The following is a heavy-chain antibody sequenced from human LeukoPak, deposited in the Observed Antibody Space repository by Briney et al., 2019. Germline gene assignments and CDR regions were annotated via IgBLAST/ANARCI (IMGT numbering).Heavy chain of an antibody. J-gene: IGHJ4*02. CDR1: GGSISSSSYY. D-gene: IGHD6-19*01. V-gene: IGHV4-39*07. CDR3: ARAVDSSGLDY. CDR2: IYYSGST. Sequence: SETLSLTCTVSGGSISSSSYYWGWIRQPPGKGLEWIGSIYYSGSTYYNPSLKSRITISVDTSKNQFSLKLSSVTAADTAVYYCARAVDSSGLDYWGQGTLVTVSS.